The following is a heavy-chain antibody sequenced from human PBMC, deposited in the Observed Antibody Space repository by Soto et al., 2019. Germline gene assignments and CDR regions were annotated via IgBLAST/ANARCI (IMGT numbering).Heavy chain of an antibody. V-gene: IGHV1-8*01. J-gene: IGHJ6*02. D-gene: IGHD3-10*01. Sequence: ASVKVSCKASGYTFTSYDINWVRQATGQGLEWMGWMNPNSGNTGYAQKFQGRVTMTRNTSISTAYMELSSLRSEDTAVYYCARVRITMVRGGDYYYGMDVWGQGTTVTVSS. CDR3: ARVRITMVRGGDYYYGMDV. CDR2: MNPNSGNT. CDR1: GYTFTSYD.